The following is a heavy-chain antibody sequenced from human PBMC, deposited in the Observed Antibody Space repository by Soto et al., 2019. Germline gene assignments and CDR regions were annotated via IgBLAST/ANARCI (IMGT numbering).Heavy chain of an antibody. CDR2: ISGSGTTT. CDR1: GFTFSNSA. Sequence: VGSLRLSCATSGFTFSNSAMSWVRQAPGKGLECVSSISGSGTTTYFADSVKGRFTISRDSSKNTLYLQMNSLRAEDTAVYYCAKNPSGSYNYAHFDFWGQGALVTVSS. V-gene: IGHV3-23*01. CDR3: AKNPSGSYNYAHFDF. J-gene: IGHJ4*02. D-gene: IGHD1-26*01.